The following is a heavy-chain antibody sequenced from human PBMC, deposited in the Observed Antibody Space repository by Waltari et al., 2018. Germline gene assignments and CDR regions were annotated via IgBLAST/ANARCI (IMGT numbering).Heavy chain of an antibody. CDR3: VRGLRDADYQRWFDP. D-gene: IGHD4-17*01. V-gene: IGHV4-61*09. CDR2: FYSTGKT. Sequence: QVQLQESGPGLVKPSQTLSLTCTVSGGSISSGTSYWTWVRQAAGKGLEWLGYFYSTGKTNHNPSHNNRVTISVDKSKNQFSLNLDSATAADTAVYYCVRGLRDADYQRWFDPWGQGALVTVSS. CDR1: GGSISSGTSY. J-gene: IGHJ5*02.